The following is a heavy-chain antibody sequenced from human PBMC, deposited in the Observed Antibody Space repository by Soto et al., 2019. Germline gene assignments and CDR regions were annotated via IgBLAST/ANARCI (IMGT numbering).Heavy chain of an antibody. CDR2: VSGGGSST. CDR3: AKGRSVVAASEFDY. V-gene: IGHV3-23*01. J-gene: IGHJ4*02. CDR1: GFTFSSYA. D-gene: IGHD2-15*01. Sequence: GGSLRLSCVASGFTFSSYAMNWVRQAPGKGLEWVSAVSGGGSSTFYADSVEGRFTISRDNSKNTLYLQMNSLRAEDTAVYYCAKGRSVVAASEFDYWGQGTLVTVSS.